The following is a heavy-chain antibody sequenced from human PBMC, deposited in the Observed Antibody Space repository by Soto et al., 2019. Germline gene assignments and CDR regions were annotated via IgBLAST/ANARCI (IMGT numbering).Heavy chain of an antibody. Sequence: EVQLSESGGGLVQPGGSLRLSCAVSGFTFSTYAMSWVRQAPGKGLEWVSGISSRGGSTYYANSVKGRFTISRDNFKNTLYLEMNSLRAEDTAVYYCVVGGGGSYHDNWGQGTLVTVSS. CDR1: GFTFSTYA. CDR2: ISSRGGST. J-gene: IGHJ4*02. CDR3: VVGGGGSYHDN. V-gene: IGHV3-23*01. D-gene: IGHD1-26*01.